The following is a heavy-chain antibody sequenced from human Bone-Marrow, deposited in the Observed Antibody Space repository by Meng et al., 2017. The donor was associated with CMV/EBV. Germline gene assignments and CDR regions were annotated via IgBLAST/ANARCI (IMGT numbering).Heavy chain of an antibody. CDR2: IMPVSGKS. D-gene: IGHD3-10*01. Sequence: YVVSWVRLTPGQGLEWTGGIMPVSGKSTYAQRFEGRVTMTTDDAATIVNMEMRGLTPDDTAVYYCARDERRFGEPVRIYYFGIDVWGQGTKVTVSS. V-gene: IGHV1-69*05. CDR3: ARDERRFGEPVRIYYFGIDV. CDR1: YV. J-gene: IGHJ6*02.